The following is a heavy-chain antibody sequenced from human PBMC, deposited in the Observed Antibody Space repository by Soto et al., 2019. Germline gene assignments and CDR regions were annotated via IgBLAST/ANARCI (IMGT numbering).Heavy chain of an antibody. Sequence: SETLSLTCAVYGGSFSGYYWSWIRQPPGKGLEWIGEINHSGSTNYNPSLKSRVTISVDTSKNQFSLKLSSVTAADTAVYYCARGGLWFGELFYYMDVWGKGTTVTVSS. J-gene: IGHJ6*03. D-gene: IGHD3-10*01. V-gene: IGHV4-34*01. CDR3: ARGGLWFGELFYYMDV. CDR2: INHSGST. CDR1: GGSFSGYY.